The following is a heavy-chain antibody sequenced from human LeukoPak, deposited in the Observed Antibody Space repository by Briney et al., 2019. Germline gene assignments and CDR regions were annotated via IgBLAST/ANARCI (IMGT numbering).Heavy chain of an antibody. CDR2: ISAYNGNT. D-gene: IGHD6-19*01. J-gene: IGHJ4*02. V-gene: IGHV1-18*01. Sequence: KAGGSLRLSCAASGFTFSSYAMSWVRQAPGQGLEWMGWISAYNGNTNYAQKLQGRVTMTTDTSTSTAYMELRSLRSDDTAVYYCARGPGLVQQFDYWGQGTLVTVSS. CDR3: ARGPGLVQQFDY. CDR1: GFTFSSYA.